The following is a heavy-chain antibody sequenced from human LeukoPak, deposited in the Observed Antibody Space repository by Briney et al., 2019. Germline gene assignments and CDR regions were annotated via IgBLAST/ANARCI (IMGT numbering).Heavy chain of an antibody. CDR1: GFTFSSYG. Sequence: GGSLRLSCAASGFTFSSYGMHWVRQAPGKGLEWVAFIRYDGSNKYYADSVKGRFTVSRDNSKNTLYLQMNSLRAEDTAVYYCAKDITAIAVAGTEGVGFDIWGQGTMVTVSS. J-gene: IGHJ3*02. V-gene: IGHV3-30*02. CDR2: IRYDGSNK. CDR3: AKDITAIAVAGTEGVGFDI. D-gene: IGHD6-19*01.